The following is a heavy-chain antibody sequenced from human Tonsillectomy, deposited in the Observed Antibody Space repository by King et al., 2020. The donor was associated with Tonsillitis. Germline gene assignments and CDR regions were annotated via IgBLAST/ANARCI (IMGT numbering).Heavy chain of an antibody. Sequence: QLQESGSGLVKPSQTLSLTCAVSGGSISSGGYSWSWIRQPPGKGLEWIGYIYHSGSTYYNPSLKSRVTISVDRSKNQFSLKLSSVTAADTAVYYCAREGFSSGHGSHFDYWGQGTLGTVSS. CDR2: IYHSGST. D-gene: IGHD5-12*01. V-gene: IGHV4-30-2*01. CDR1: GGSISSGGYS. J-gene: IGHJ4*02. CDR3: AREGFSSGHGSHFDY.